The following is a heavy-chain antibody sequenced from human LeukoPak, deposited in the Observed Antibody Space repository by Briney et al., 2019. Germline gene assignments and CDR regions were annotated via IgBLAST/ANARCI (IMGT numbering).Heavy chain of an antibody. D-gene: IGHD3-9*01. V-gene: IGHV3-30*04. Sequence: GGSLRLSCAASGFTFSSYAMHWVRQAPGKGLEWVAVISYDGSNKYYADSVKGRFTISRDNSKNTLYLQMNSLRAEDTAVYYCARTSQDYFDWLFGFDYWGQGTLVTVSS. CDR3: ARTSQDYFDWLFGFDY. J-gene: IGHJ4*02. CDR2: ISYDGSNK. CDR1: GFTFSSYA.